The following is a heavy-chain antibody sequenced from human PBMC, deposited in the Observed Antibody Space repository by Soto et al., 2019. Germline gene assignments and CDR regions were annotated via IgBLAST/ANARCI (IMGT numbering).Heavy chain of an antibody. CDR3: AKDSRSVAVSAARVYGMDV. J-gene: IGHJ6*02. D-gene: IGHD2-2*01. Sequence: EVQVLESGGGVVPPGGSLRLSCAGSGFTFGDYAMTWIRQAPGKGLEWVSTTRSNGEYTYYGDSAKGRFTVSRDNSKKTLYLEMTSLRAEDTAIYYCAKDSRSVAVSAARVYGMDVWGQGTTVTVSS. V-gene: IGHV3-23*01. CDR1: GFTFGDYA. CDR2: TRSNGEYT.